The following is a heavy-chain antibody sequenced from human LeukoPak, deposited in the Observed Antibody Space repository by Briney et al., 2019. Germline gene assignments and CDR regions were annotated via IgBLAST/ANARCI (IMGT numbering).Heavy chain of an antibody. V-gene: IGHV4-59*01. D-gene: IGHD1-26*01. CDR3: CRGVWEHGVLYGDYYMDV. Sequence: SETLSLTCTVSGGSIISYYWSWIRQPPGKGLEWIGYIYYSGSTNYNPSLKSRVTISVDTSKNQFSLKLSSVTAADTAVYYCCRGVWEHGVLYGDYYMDVWGKGTTVTVSS. CDR2: IYYSGST. J-gene: IGHJ6*03. CDR1: GGSIISYY.